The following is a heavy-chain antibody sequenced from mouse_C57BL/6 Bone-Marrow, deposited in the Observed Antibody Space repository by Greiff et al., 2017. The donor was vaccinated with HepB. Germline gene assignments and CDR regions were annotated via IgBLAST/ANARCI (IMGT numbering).Heavy chain of an antibody. CDR3: ARDELGLWYFDV. CDR2: SRNKANDYTT. V-gene: IGHV7-1*01. CDR1: GFTFSDFY. D-gene: IGHD4-1*01. Sequence: EVQVVESGGGLVQSGRSLRLSCATSGFTFSDFYMEWVRQAPGKGLEWIAASRNKANDYTTEYSASVKGRFIVSRDTSQSILYLQMNALRAEDTAIYYCARDELGLWYFDVWGTGTTVTVSS. J-gene: IGHJ1*03.